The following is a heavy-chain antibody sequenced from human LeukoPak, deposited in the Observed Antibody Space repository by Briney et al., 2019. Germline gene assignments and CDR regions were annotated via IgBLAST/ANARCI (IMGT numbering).Heavy chain of an antibody. CDR1: GFTFSAYD. J-gene: IGHJ6*03. CDR2: IGTTDDT. Sequence: GGSLRLSCAASGFTFSAYDMNWVRHATGKGLEWVSAIGTTDDTYYPGSMKGRFTISRENAKNALYLQMNSLRAEDTAVYYCARYNYYYYMDVWGKGTTVTISS. CDR3: ARYNYYYYMDV. V-gene: IGHV3-13*01.